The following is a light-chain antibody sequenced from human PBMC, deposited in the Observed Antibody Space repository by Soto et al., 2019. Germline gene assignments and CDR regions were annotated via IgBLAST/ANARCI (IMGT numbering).Light chain of an antibody. V-gene: IGKV4-1*01. CDR3: QQYYSIPPT. Sequence: DIVMTQSPDSLTVSLGERATIKCMSSQSIFYSSKNKNYLAWYQQKPGQPPKLLIYWASTRESGVPDRFSGSASGTDFTLTISSLQAEDVAVYYCQQYYSIPPTFGGGTKVEIK. CDR1: QSIFYSSKNKNY. J-gene: IGKJ4*01. CDR2: WAS.